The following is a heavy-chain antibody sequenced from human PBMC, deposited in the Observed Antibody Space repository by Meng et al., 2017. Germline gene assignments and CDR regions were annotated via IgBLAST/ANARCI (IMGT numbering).Heavy chain of an antibody. CDR3: ARWWELRRDFDY. J-gene: IGHJ4*02. Sequence: ASVKVSCKASGYTFTSYGISWVRQAPGQGLEWMGWISAYNGNTTYAQKLQGRVTMTTDTYTSTAYMELMSLRSDDTAVYYCARWWELRRDFDYWGQGTLVTVSS. CDR2: ISAYNGNT. CDR1: GYTFTSYG. V-gene: IGHV1-18*01. D-gene: IGHD1-26*01.